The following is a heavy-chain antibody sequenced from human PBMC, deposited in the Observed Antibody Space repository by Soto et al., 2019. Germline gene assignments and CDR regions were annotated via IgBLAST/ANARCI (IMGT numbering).Heavy chain of an antibody. CDR3: ARASDSTWYNWFDP. V-gene: IGHV1-69*01. CDR2: IIPIFGTT. CDR1: GGNFSRNG. D-gene: IGHD6-13*01. Sequence: QVQLVQSGAEVKKPGSSVKISCKTSGGNFSRNGISWVRQAPGQGLEWMGGIIPIFGTTNYAHKFRGRVTVTADEPTGTVYMVMNSLRSEDTAVYYCARASDSTWYNWFDPWGQGTLVTV. J-gene: IGHJ5*02.